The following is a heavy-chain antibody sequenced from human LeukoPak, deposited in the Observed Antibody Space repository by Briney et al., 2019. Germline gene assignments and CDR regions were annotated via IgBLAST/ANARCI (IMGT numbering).Heavy chain of an antibody. CDR2: ISSSSGDT. Sequence: GGSLRLSCAASGLSFNSCGMHWVRQAPGKGLEWVSSISSSSGDTKYADSVKGRFTISRDNAKKSLYLQMNSLRAEDTAVYYCARDDGLDVFDVWGQGTAVTVSS. D-gene: IGHD2-8*01. J-gene: IGHJ3*01. CDR1: GLSFNSCG. CDR3: ARDDGLDVFDV. V-gene: IGHV3-21*04.